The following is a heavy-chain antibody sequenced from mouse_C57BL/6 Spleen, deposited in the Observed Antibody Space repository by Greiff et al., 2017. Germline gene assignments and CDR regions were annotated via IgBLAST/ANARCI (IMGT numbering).Heavy chain of an antibody. CDR1: GFTFSSYA. D-gene: IGHD2-3*01. V-gene: IGHV5-4*01. J-gene: IGHJ3*01. Sequence: EVQLVESGGGLVKPGGSLKLSCAASGFTFSSYAMSWVRQTPEKRLEWVATISDGGSYTYYPDNVKGRFTISRDNAKNNLYLQMSHLKSEDTAMYYCARGDGPEGFAYWGQGTLVTVSA. CDR3: ARGDGPEGFAY. CDR2: ISDGGSYT.